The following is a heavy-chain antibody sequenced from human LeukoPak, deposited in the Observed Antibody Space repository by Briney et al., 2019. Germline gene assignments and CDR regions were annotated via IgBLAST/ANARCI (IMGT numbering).Heavy chain of an antibody. CDR2: INPNSGGT. J-gene: IGHJ4*02. V-gene: IGHV1-2*02. D-gene: IGHD3-16*02. CDR3: ARDGYVWGSYRRYDY. CDR1: GYTFTGYY. Sequence: ASVKVSCKASGYTFTGYYMHWVRQAPGQGLEWMGWINPNSGGTNYAQKFQGRVTMTRDTSISTAYMELSRLRSDDTAVYYCARDGYVWGSYRRYDYWGQGTLVTVSS.